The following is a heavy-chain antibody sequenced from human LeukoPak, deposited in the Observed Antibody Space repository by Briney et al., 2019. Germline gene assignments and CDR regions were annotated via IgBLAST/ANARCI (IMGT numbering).Heavy chain of an antibody. CDR2: ITYDGYYK. D-gene: IGHD3-10*01. V-gene: IGHV3-30*03. CDR1: GFTFTNYG. J-gene: IGHJ4*02. Sequence: GGSLRLSCAASGFTFTNYGMHWVRQAPGTGLEWVGLITYDGYYKYYSDSVKGRFTISSDTSKNTLYLQMNSLRAEDTAVYYCARDLSPVVRASPMGYWGQGTPVTVSS. CDR3: ARDLSPVVRASPMGY.